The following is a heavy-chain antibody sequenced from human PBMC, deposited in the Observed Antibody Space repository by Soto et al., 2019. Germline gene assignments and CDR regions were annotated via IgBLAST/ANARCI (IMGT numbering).Heavy chain of an antibody. CDR1: GFTFSSYW. V-gene: IGHV3-74*01. D-gene: IGHD2-21*01. Sequence: GGSLRLSCAASGFTFSSYWMHWVRQAPGKGLVWVSRINRDGSSTSYADSVKGRFTISRDNAKNTLYLQMNSLRAEDTAVYYCARELDSSSYDYWGQGTLVTVSS. CDR3: ARELDSSSYDY. CDR2: INRDGSST. J-gene: IGHJ4*02.